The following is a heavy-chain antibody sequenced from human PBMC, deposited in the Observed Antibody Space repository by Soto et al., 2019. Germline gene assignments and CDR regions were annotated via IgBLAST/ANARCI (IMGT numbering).Heavy chain of an antibody. CDR1: GFIFSSYA. Sequence: PGGSLRLSCAASGFIFSSYAMHWVRQAPGKGLEWVTVISNDGNNKYYADSVKGRFTISRDNSKNTLYLQMNSLRAEDTAVYYCARELIVVVQGFDYWGHGTLVTVSS. D-gene: IGHD2-2*01. J-gene: IGHJ4*01. CDR2: ISNDGNNK. V-gene: IGHV3-30*03. CDR3: ARELIVVVQGFDY.